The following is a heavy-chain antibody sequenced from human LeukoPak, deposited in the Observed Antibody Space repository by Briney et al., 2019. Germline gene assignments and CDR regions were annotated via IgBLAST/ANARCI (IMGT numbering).Heavy chain of an antibody. D-gene: IGHD6-19*01. CDR2: IKQDESEK. Sequence: GGSLRLSCAASGFTFSKYWMTWVRQAPGKGLEWVANIKQDESEKYYGDSVKGRFTISRDNAKNSLYLQMNSLRAEDTAVYYCARPKKAVAGTHPFDYWGQGTLVTVSS. CDR1: GFTFSKYW. J-gene: IGHJ4*02. CDR3: ARPKKAVAGTHPFDY. V-gene: IGHV3-7*01.